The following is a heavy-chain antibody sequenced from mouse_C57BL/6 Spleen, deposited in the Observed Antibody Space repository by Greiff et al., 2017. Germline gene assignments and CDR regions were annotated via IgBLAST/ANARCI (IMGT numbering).Heavy chain of an antibody. CDR2: ISDGGSYT. CDR1: GFTFSSYA. J-gene: IGHJ3*01. Sequence: EVHLVESGGGLVKPGGSLKLSCAASGFTFSSYAMSWVRQTPEKRLEWVATISDGGSYTYYPDNVKGRFTISRDNAKNNLYLQMSHLKSEDTAMYYCARDWDYDYDGVFAYWGQGTLVTVSA. V-gene: IGHV5-4*01. CDR3: ARDWDYDYDGVFAY. D-gene: IGHD2-4*01.